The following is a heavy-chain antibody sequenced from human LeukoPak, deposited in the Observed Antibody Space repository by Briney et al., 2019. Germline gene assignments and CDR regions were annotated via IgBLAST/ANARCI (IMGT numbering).Heavy chain of an antibody. D-gene: IGHD6-13*01. CDR1: GFTFSSYA. Sequence: GGSLRLSCAASGFTFSSYAMHWVRQAPGKGLEWVAVISYDGSNKYYADSVKGRFTISRDNSKNTLYLQMNSLRAEDTAVYYCAAIAAAVDYWGQGTLATVSS. J-gene: IGHJ4*02. CDR2: ISYDGSNK. CDR3: AAIAAAVDY. V-gene: IGHV3-30-3*01.